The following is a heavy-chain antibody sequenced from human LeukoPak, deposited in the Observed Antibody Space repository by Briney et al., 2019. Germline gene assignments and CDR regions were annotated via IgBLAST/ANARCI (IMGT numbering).Heavy chain of an antibody. V-gene: IGHV3-21*01. CDR2: ISSSSSYI. J-gene: IGHJ6*02. D-gene: IGHD2-15*01. CDR3: ARYCSGGSCYHRDYYGMDV. Sequence: PGGALILSCAASGFTFSSYSMNWVRQAPGKGLEWVSSISSSSSYIYYADSVKGRFTISRDNDKNSLYLQMNSLRAEDTAVYYCARYCSGGSCYHRDYYGMDVWGQGTTVTVSS. CDR1: GFTFSSYS.